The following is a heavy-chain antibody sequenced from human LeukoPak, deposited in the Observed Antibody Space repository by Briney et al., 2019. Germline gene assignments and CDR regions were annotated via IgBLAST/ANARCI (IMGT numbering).Heavy chain of an antibody. CDR2: IKQDGSEK. D-gene: IGHD5-12*01. J-gene: IGHJ6*03. V-gene: IGHV3-7*01. CDR3: ARAVANYYMDV. Sequence: GGSLRLSCAASGFTFRMHGMNWVRQAPGKGLEWVANIKQDGSEKYYVDSVKGRFTISRDNAKNSLYMQMNSLRAEDTAVYYCARAVANYYMDVWGKGTTVTVSS. CDR1: GFTFRMHG.